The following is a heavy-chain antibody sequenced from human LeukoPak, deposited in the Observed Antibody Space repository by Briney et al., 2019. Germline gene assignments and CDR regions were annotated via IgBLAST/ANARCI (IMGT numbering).Heavy chain of an antibody. Sequence: GESLKISCKASGYSFSSYWIAWVRQMPGKGLEWMGIINPADSDTRYSLSIQGQVTISADRSISTAYLQWSSLKASDTAIYYFARGEGGYNYAFWGQGTLVSVSS. CDR1: GYSFSSYW. D-gene: IGHD5-24*01. V-gene: IGHV5-51*01. CDR2: INPADSDT. CDR3: ARGEGGYNYAF. J-gene: IGHJ4*02.